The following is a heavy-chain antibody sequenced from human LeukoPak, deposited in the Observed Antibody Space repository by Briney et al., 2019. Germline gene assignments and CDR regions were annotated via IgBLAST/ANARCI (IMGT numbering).Heavy chain of an antibody. CDR1: GFTFSSYG. V-gene: IGHV3-30*02. CDR3: AKDRSYYGSGRGYPHDY. J-gene: IGHJ4*02. Sequence: GGSLRLSCAASGFTFSSYGMHWVRQAPGKGLEWVAFIRYDGSNKYYADSVKGRFTISRDNSKNTLYLQMNSLRAEDTAVYYCAKDRSYYGSGRGYPHDYWGQGTLVTVSS. D-gene: IGHD3-10*01. CDR2: IRYDGSNK.